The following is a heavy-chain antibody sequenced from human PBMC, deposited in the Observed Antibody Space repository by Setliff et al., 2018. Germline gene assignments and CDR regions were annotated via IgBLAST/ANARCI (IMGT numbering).Heavy chain of an antibody. CDR2: IHHSGKA. CDR3: ARAHTWSLPNDNSGYPGWFDP. Sequence: NPSETLSLTCAVSGFSISSGYYWGWIRQPPGKGLEWIVNIHHSGKAYYNPSLKSRVTMSVDTSKNHVSLKLSSVTAADTAVYYCARAHTWSLPNDNSGYPGWFDPWGQGPLVTVSS. J-gene: IGHJ5*01. D-gene: IGHD3-22*01. V-gene: IGHV4-38-2*01. CDR1: GFSISSGYY.